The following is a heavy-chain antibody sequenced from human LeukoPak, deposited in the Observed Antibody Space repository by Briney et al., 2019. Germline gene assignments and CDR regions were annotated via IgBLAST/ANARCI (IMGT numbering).Heavy chain of an antibody. J-gene: IGHJ3*02. CDR2: ISGSGGST. CDR3: AKDRGVYYYGSGNYPLDAFDI. V-gene: IGHV3-23*01. D-gene: IGHD3-10*01. Sequence: GGSLRLSCAVSGFTFSSYAMSWVRQAPGKGLEWVSAISGSGGSTYYADSVKGRFTISRDNSKNTLYLQMNSLRAEDTAVYYCAKDRGVYYYGSGNYPLDAFDIWGQGTMVTVSS. CDR1: GFTFSSYA.